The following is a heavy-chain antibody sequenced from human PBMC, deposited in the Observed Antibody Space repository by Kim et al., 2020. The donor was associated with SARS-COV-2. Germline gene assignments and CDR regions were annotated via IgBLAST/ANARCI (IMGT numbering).Heavy chain of an antibody. V-gene: IGHV4-31*03. J-gene: IGHJ5*02. CDR1: GGSISSGGYY. CDR2: IYYSGST. CDR3: ARDFRQYSSGWSSPFDP. Sequence: SETLSLTCTVSGGSISSGGYYWSWIRQHPGKGLVWIGYIYYSGSTYYNPSLKSRVTISVDTSKNQFSLKLSSVTAADTAVYYCARDFRQYSSGWSSPFDPWGQGTLVTVSS. D-gene: IGHD6-19*01.